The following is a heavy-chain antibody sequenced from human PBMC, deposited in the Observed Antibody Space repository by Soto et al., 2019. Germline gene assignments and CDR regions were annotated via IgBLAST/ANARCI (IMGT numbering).Heavy chain of an antibody. D-gene: IGHD3-3*01. V-gene: IGHV5-51*01. Sequence: GESLTISCKGSGYNFAGYWIAWVRQMPGKGLELMGIIYPSDSDTRYRPSFQGQVTISADKSISSAYLQWGSLRASDTAMYYCARGGVSTRTFDYWGQGTPVTVSS. CDR1: GYNFAGYW. CDR3: ARGGVSTRTFDY. J-gene: IGHJ4*02. CDR2: IYPSDSDT.